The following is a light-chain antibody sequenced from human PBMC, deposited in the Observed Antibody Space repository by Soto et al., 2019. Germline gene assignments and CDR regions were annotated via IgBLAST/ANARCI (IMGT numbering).Light chain of an antibody. CDR2: GAS. V-gene: IGKV3-20*01. J-gene: IGKJ5*01. Sequence: EIVLTQSPATLSLSPGERATLSCRASQSVSRSHLAWFQQKPGQAPRLLIYGASNRATGIPDRVSGSGSGTDFTLTINRLEPEDFAVYYCQQYGSSPPITFGQGTRLEIK. CDR1: QSVSRSH. CDR3: QQYGSSPPIT.